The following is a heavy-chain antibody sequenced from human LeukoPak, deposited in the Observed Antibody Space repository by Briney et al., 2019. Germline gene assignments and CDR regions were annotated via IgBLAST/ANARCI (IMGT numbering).Heavy chain of an antibody. V-gene: IGHV3-48*04. CDR2: MSGFGSTI. CDR1: GFTFSSYS. CDR3: ASSRYFDMDV. D-gene: IGHD3-9*01. J-gene: IGHJ6*01. Sequence: PGGSLRLSCAASGFTFSSYSMNWVRQAPGKGREWISYMSGFGSTIYYADSVKGRFTISRDNAKNSLYLQMNRLRAEDTAVYYCASSRYFDMDVWGQGTTVTVFS.